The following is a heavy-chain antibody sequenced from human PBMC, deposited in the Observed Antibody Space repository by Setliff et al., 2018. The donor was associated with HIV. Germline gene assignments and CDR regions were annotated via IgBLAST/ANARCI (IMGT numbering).Heavy chain of an antibody. Sequence: ETLSLTCTVSGGSISSYYWSWIRQPAGKGLEWIGRIYYSGSTYYNPSLKSRVTISVDTSKNQFSLKLSSVTAADTAVYYCARDDYYYDSSGYYPTFDYWGQGTLVTVSS. D-gene: IGHD3-22*01. CDR1: GGSISSYY. CDR3: ARDDYYYDSSGYYPTFDY. CDR2: IYYSGST. V-gene: IGHV4-4*07. J-gene: IGHJ4*02.